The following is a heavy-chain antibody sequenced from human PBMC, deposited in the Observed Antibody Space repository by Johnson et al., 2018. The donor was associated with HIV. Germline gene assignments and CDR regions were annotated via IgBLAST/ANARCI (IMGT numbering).Heavy chain of an antibody. Sequence: VQLVESGGGLVQPGRSLRLSCAASGFTVSSNYMSWVRQAPGKGLEWVSVLFSGGTTYYADSVQGRFTISRDNSKNTLYLQMNSLRAEDTAVYYCARACRDGYTCDAFDIWGQGTMVTVSS. CDR3: ARACRDGYTCDAFDI. J-gene: IGHJ3*02. V-gene: IGHV3-66*01. D-gene: IGHD5-24*01. CDR1: GFTVSSNY. CDR2: LFSGGTT.